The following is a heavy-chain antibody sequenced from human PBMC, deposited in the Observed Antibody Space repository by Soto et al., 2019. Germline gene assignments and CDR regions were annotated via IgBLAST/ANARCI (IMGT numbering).Heavy chain of an antibody. J-gene: IGHJ6*03. CDR2: INHSGST. V-gene: IGHV4-34*01. CDR3: ARVAARPKDYYYYMDV. D-gene: IGHD6-6*01. Sequence: PSETLSPTCAVYGGSFSGYYWSWIRPPPGKGLEWIGEINHSGSTNYNPSLKSRVPLSVDTSKDQFSLKLSSVTAADTAVYYCARVAARPKDYYYYMDVWGQGTTVTVSS. CDR1: GGSFSGYY.